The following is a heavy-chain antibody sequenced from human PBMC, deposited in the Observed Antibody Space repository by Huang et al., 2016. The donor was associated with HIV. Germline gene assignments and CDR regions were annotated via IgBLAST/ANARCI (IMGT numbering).Heavy chain of an antibody. J-gene: IGHJ4*02. D-gene: IGHD3-10*01. CDR1: GFIFNIYS. CDR2: ISSGSTTI. V-gene: IGHV3-48*01. Sequence: EVQLVESGGDLVQPGGSLRLSCAASGFIFNIYSMNWVRQAPGKGLEGVSYISSGSTTIYYAESVKGRFTISRDNAKNSLYLQMNSLRAEDTAVYYCARDGLRGRLMTRSLDYWGQGTLVTVSS. CDR3: ARDGLRGRLMTRSLDY.